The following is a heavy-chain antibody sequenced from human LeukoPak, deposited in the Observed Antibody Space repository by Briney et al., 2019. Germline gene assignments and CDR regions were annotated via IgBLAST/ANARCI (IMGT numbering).Heavy chain of an antibody. CDR3: ARARMGPVPFDS. Sequence: SETLSLTCTVSGYSISSGYYWGWIRQPPGKGLEWIGYIADIATKFYNPSFKSRVSISMDPSKNLFSLSLTSLTAADTAVYYCARARMGPVPFDSWGQGILVTVSS. V-gene: IGHV4-38-2*02. CDR2: IADIATK. CDR1: GYSISSGYY. D-gene: IGHD1-14*01. J-gene: IGHJ4*02.